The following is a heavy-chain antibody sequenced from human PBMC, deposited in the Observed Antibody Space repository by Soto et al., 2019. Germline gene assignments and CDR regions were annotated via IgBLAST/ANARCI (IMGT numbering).Heavy chain of an antibody. V-gene: IGHV4-59*01. CDR2: IYYTGTT. CDR3: TNQPGPDYGGIFAP. Sequence: PSETLSLTCTVSGGSISSYYWSWIRQPPGKGLEWIGYIYYTGTTNYNPSLKSRVTISVDTSKNQFSLKLSSVTTADTAVDYCTNQPGPDYGGIFAPGGKGT. CDR1: GGSISSYY. J-gene: IGHJ5*02. D-gene: IGHD4-17*01.